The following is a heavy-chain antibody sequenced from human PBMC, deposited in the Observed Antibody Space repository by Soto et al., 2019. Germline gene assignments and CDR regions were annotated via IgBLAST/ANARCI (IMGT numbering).Heavy chain of an antibody. V-gene: IGHV3-30*18. Sequence: QVKLVESGGSVVQPGRSLRLSCAASGFTFNNYGMHCVRQAPGKGLEWVATISNDGSDKNYADSAKSRLTISRDNSTNTVYLQMNSVRAEETAVYYCAKAQGIAPSHEIDWGQGTMVSVSS. D-gene: IGHD6-13*01. J-gene: IGHJ3*01. CDR3: AKAQGIAPSHEID. CDR1: GFTFNNYG. CDR2: ISNDGSDK.